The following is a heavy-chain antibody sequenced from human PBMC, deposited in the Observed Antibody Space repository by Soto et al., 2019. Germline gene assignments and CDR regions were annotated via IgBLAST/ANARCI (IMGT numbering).Heavy chain of an antibody. CDR3: AKDLYPDYGSGSYFPAPFRQGPPRFYYYYGMDV. Sequence: GGSLRLSCAASGFTFSSYGMHWVRQAPGKGLEWVAVISYDGSNKYYADSVKGRFTISRDNSKNTLYLQMNSLRAEDTAVYYCAKDLYPDYGSGSYFPAPFRQGPPRFYYYYGMDVWGQGTTVTVSS. CDR1: GFTFSSYG. V-gene: IGHV3-30*18. D-gene: IGHD3-10*01. J-gene: IGHJ6*02. CDR2: ISYDGSNK.